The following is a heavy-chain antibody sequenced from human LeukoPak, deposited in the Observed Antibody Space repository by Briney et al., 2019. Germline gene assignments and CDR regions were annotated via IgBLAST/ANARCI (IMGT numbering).Heavy chain of an antibody. CDR1: GYTFTSYD. Sequence: ASVTVSCTASGYTFTSYDINLVRQATGQGLEWMGWMDPNSGNAGYAQKVQGKVRMTMNTTIRTDYMELSSLRSEETAVYYCATNEGDTAMVTVYGMDVWGQGTTVTVSS. D-gene: IGHD5-18*01. J-gene: IGHJ6*02. CDR3: ATNEGDTAMVTVYGMDV. V-gene: IGHV1-8*01. CDR2: MDPNSGNA.